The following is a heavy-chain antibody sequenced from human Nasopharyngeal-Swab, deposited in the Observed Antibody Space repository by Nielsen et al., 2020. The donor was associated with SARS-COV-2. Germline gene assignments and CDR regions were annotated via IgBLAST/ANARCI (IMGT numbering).Heavy chain of an antibody. Sequence: GGSLRLSCAASGFTFDDYGMSWVRQAPGKGLEWVSGINWNGGSTGYADSVKGRFTISRDNSKNTLYLQMNSLRAEDTAVYYCARSFTYYYYMDVWGKGTTVTVSS. V-gene: IGHV3-20*04. CDR3: ARSFTYYYYMDV. J-gene: IGHJ6*03. CDR2: INWNGGST. D-gene: IGHD3-16*01. CDR1: GFTFDDYG.